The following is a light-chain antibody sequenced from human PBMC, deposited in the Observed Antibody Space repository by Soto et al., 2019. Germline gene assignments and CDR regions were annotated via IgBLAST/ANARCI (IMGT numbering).Light chain of an antibody. J-gene: IGLJ2*01. CDR1: SSDVGGYKY. CDR3: CSYAGSYTVL. Sequence: QSVLTQPRSVSGSPGQSVTISCTGTSSDVGGYKYVSWYQQHPGKVPKLMMFDVSERPSGVPDRFSGSKSGNTASLSISGLQAEAEADYSCCSYAGSYTVLFGGGTKRTVL. V-gene: IGLV2-11*01. CDR2: DVS.